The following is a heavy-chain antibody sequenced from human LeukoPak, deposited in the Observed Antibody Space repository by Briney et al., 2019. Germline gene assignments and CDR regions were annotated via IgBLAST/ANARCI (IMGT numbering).Heavy chain of an antibody. CDR1: GGSFSGYY. V-gene: IGHV4-34*01. CDR3: ARGSRYCSGSSCYYNY. D-gene: IGHD2-15*01. Sequence: SETLSLTCAVYGGSFSGYYWSWIRQPPGKGLEWIGEINHSGSTNYNPSLKSRVTISVDTSKNQFSLKLSSVTAADTAVYYCARGSRYCSGSSCYYNYWGQGTLVTVSS. J-gene: IGHJ4*02. CDR2: INHSGST.